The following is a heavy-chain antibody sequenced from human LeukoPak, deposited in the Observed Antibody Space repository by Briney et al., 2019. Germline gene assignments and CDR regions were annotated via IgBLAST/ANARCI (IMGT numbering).Heavy chain of an antibody. J-gene: IGHJ4*02. CDR1: GFTFSNYG. CDR2: ISDST. Sequence: GGSLRLSCAASGFTFSNYGMSWVRQAPGEGLEWVSLISDSTWYADSVKGRFTISRDVSQNTLYLQMNSLRAEDTAVYYCAKDRRSCGGTSFDSWGQGTLVTVSS. V-gene: IGHV3-23*01. D-gene: IGHD4-23*01. CDR3: AKDRRSCGGTSFDS.